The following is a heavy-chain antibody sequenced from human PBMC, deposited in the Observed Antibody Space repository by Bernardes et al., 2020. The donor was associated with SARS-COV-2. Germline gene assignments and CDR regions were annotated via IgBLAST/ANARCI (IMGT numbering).Heavy chain of an antibody. Sequence: GGSLRLSCVASGFIFSNFVMSWVRQAPGKGLEWISTLSGTGGTTYYADSVKGRFTISRDNSKNTLFLQMNSLRAEDTAVYYCAKGIGGWIQDGFDYWGLGTLVTVSS. D-gene: IGHD5-18*01. CDR2: LSGTGGTT. CDR3: AKGIGGWIQDGFDY. V-gene: IGHV3-23*01. CDR1: GFIFSNFV. J-gene: IGHJ4*02.